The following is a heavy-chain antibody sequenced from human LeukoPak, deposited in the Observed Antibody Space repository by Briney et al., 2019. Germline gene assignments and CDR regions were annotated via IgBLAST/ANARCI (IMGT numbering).Heavy chain of an antibody. CDR1: GFTFSSYS. Sequence: GGPLRLSCAASGFTFSSYSMNWVRQAPGKGLEWVSSISSSSSYIYYADSVKGRFTISRDNAKNSLYLQMNSLRAEDTAVYYCATGLYSSGWYGGYWGQGTLVTVSS. D-gene: IGHD6-19*01. J-gene: IGHJ4*02. CDR2: ISSSSSYI. CDR3: ATGLYSSGWYGGY. V-gene: IGHV3-21*01.